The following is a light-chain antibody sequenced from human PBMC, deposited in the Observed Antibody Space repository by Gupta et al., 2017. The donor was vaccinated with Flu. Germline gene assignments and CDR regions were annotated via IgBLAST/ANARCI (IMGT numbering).Light chain of an antibody. CDR3: CSYAGDNTYV. CDR1: SSDVGIFNL. V-gene: IGLV2-23*01. J-gene: IGLJ1*01. CDR2: EGS. Sequence: SINISCTGTSSDVGIFNLVSWYQQHPGKGPKLIIYEGSKRPSGVSDRFSGSKSGTTASLTISGFQAEDEADYYCCSYAGDNTYVFGTGTRVTV.